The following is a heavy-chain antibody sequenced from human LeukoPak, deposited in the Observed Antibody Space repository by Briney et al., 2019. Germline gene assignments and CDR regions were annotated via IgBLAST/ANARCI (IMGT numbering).Heavy chain of an antibody. CDR2: ISGSGGST. V-gene: IGHV3-23*01. D-gene: IGHD3-10*01. Sequence: XXSXAMSWVRQAPGKGLEWVSAISGSGGSTYYADSVKGRFTISRDNSKNTLYLQMNSLRAEDTAVYYCAKAAPPGFLPPFDYWGQGTLVTVSS. J-gene: IGHJ4*02. CDR3: AKAAPPGFLPPFDY. CDR1: XXSXA.